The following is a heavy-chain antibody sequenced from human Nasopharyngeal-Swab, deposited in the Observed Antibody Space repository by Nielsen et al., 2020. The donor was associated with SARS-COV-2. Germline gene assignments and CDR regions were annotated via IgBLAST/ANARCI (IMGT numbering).Heavy chain of an antibody. CDR2: ISGSGGST. J-gene: IGHJ2*01. D-gene: IGHD3-22*01. CDR3: ARSFSYDSSGYYYWYFDL. V-gene: IGHV3-23*01. CDR1: GFTFSSYA. Sequence: GESLKISCAASGFTFSSYAMSWVRQAPGKGLEWVSAISGSGGSTYYPGSVKGRFTISRENAKNSLYLQMNSLRAGDTAVYYCARSFSYDSSGYYYWYFDLWGRGTLVTVSS.